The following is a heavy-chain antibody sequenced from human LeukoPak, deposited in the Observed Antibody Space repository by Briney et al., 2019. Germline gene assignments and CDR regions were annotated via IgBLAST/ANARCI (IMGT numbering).Heavy chain of an antibody. CDR2: INSDGSAT. CDR1: GFTFSGYW. D-gene: IGHD3-16*01. V-gene: IGHV3-74*01. J-gene: IGHJ4*02. Sequence: GGSLRLSCAASGFTFSGYWMHWVRQAPGKGLVWVSRINSDGSATNYADSVKGRFTISSDNAKNTLYLQMNSLRAEDTAVYYCARDIMTVGVVDYWGQGTLVTVSS. CDR3: ARDIMTVGVVDY.